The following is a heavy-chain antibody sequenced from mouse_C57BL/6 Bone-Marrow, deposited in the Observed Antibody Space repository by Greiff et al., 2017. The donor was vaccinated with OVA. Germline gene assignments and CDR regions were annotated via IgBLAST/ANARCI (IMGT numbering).Heavy chain of an antibody. V-gene: IGHV5-4*01. J-gene: IGHJ3*01. CDR3: ARDLGKEAWFAY. CDR1: GFTFSSYA. CDR2: ISDGGSYT. Sequence: EVHLVESGGGLVKPGGSLKLSCAASGFTFSSYAMSWVRQTPEKRLEWVATISDGGSYTYYPDNVKGRFTISRDNAKNNLYLQMSHLKSEDTAMYYCARDLGKEAWFAYWGQGTLVTVSA. D-gene: IGHD2-1*01.